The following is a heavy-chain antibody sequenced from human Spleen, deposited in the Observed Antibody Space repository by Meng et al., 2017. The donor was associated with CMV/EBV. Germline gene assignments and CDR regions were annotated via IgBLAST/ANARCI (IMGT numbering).Heavy chain of an antibody. D-gene: IGHD5-18*01. CDR3: ARLSHHSYGEGYYYGMDV. CDR2: VFYSGGT. Sequence: SETLSLTCTVSGGSMKSHFWSWIRQPPGRGLEWIGYVFYSGGTNYNPSLRSRVTISVDTSKNQFSLKLSSVTAADTAVYYCARLSHHSYGEGYYYGMDVWGQGTTVTVSS. V-gene: IGHV4-59*11. J-gene: IGHJ6*02. CDR1: GGSMKSHF.